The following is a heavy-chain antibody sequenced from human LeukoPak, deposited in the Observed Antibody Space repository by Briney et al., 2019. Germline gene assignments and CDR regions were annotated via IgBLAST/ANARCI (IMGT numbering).Heavy chain of an antibody. CDR3: ARSPRLAMVRGSIDY. D-gene: IGHD3-10*01. CDR1: GGSISSGGYY. V-gene: IGHV4-30-2*05. CDR2: IYHSGST. Sequence: SQTLSLTCTVSGGSISSGGYYWSWIRQPPGKGLEWIGYIYHSGSTYYNPSLKSRVTISVDTSKNQFSLRLSSVTAADTAVYYCARSPRLAMVRGSIDYWGQGTLVTVSS. J-gene: IGHJ4*02.